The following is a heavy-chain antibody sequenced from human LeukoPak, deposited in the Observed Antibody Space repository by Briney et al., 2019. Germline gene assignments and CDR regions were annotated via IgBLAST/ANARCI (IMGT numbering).Heavy chain of an antibody. CDR1: GGSTSGYY. V-gene: IGHV4-59*01. J-gene: IGHJ3*02. CDR2: IYYSGTT. Sequence: SETLSLTCTVSGGSTSGYYWSWIRQPPGKGLEWIGNIYYSGTTNYNPSLKSRVTISVDTSKNQFSLRLSSLTAADTAVYYCARDLARDYYDSSGYYSDAFDIWGQGTMVTVSS. D-gene: IGHD3-22*01. CDR3: ARDLARDYYDSSGYYSDAFDI.